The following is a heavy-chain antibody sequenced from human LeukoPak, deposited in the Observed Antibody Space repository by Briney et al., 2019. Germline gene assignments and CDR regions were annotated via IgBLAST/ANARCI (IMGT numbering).Heavy chain of an antibody. J-gene: IGHJ5*02. CDR3: ARQGIMVRGVVGNWFDP. CDR2: INHSGST. D-gene: IGHD3-10*01. Sequence: SETLSLTCTVSGGSISSYYWSWIRQPPGKGLEWIGEINHSGSTNYNPSLKSRVTISVDTSKNQFSLKLSSVTAADTAVYYCARQGIMVRGVVGNWFDPWGQGTLVTVSS. CDR1: GGSISSYY. V-gene: IGHV4-34*01.